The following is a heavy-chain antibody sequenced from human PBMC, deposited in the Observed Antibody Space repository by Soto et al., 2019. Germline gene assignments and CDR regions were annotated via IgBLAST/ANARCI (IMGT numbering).Heavy chain of an antibody. J-gene: IGHJ4*02. V-gene: IGHV1-69*02. Sequence: VASVKVSCKASGGTFGEYTINWGRQAPGLGLEWVGRINPILSMSNYAQKFQGRVTMTADKSTSTAYMELRSLRSEDTAMYFFSSSYGSDYHLLDYSGQRA. D-gene: IGHD2-15*01. CDR2: INPILSMS. CDR3: SSSYGSDYHLLDY. CDR1: GGTFGEYT.